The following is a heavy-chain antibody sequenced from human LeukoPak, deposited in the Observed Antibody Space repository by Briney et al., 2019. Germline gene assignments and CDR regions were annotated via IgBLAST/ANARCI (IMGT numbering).Heavy chain of an antibody. D-gene: IGHD6-6*01. J-gene: IGHJ2*01. V-gene: IGHV4-39*07. Sequence: SETLSLTCTVSGGSISSDHYYWGWIRQPPGKGLEWIGSIYYSGSSYYNPSLKSRVTISVDTSKNQFSLKLSSVTAADTAVYYCARRTDSGSWYFDLWGRGTLVTVSS. CDR3: ARRTDSGSWYFDL. CDR2: IYYSGSS. CDR1: GGSISSDHYY.